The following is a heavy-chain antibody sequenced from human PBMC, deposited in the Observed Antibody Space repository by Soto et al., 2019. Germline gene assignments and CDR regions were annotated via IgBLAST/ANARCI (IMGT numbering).Heavy chain of an antibody. D-gene: IGHD6-13*01. V-gene: IGHV3-21*01. CDR1: GFTFSTYT. J-gene: IGHJ4*02. CDR3: ARGRLSEEDLYTNSWYPDF. CDR2: ISLTSEYI. Sequence: EVQLVESGGGLVKPGGSLRLSCAASGFTFSTYTMNWVRQAPGKGLEWVSSISLTSEYIYYADSLKGRFVISRDNAKKSLYLQMNGLRVEDTAVYYCARGRLSEEDLYTNSWYPDFWGQGTLVTVSS.